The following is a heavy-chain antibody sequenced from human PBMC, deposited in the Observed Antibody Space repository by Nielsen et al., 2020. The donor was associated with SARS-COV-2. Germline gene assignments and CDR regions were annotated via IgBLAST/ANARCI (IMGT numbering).Heavy chain of an antibody. D-gene: IGHD6-19*01. CDR1: GFTFSNFA. CDR3: TRRVAGGTMDV. Sequence: GGSLRLSCAASGFTFSNFAMNWVRQAPGKGLEWVSTIGVSGGGTYYADSLKGRFTISRYNSKNTLYLQMNSLGADDTAIYYCTRRVAGGTMDVWGQGTTVTVSS. CDR2: IGVSGGGT. J-gene: IGHJ6*02. V-gene: IGHV3-23*01.